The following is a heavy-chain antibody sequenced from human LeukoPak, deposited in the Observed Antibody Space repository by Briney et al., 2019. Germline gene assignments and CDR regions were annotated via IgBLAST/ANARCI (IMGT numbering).Heavy chain of an antibody. J-gene: IGHJ4*02. Sequence: GGSLRLPCAASGFTFSNYWMSWVRQAPGKGLEWVANIKDDGIKEYSVDSMKGRFTISRDNAKDSLYLQMSSLRVEDTAVFYCARRLSGSYYAYFDCWDQGTLVTVSS. CDR1: GFTFSNYW. CDR2: IKDDGIKE. V-gene: IGHV3-7*01. CDR3: ARRLSGSYYAYFDC. D-gene: IGHD1-26*01.